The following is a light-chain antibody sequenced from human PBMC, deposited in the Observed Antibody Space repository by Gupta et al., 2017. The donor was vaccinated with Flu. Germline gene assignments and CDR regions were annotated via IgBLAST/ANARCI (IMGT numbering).Light chain of an antibody. CDR1: SSDIGGYNY. Sequence: QSALTQPASVSGSPGQSITISCTGTSSDIGGYNYVPWYQQYPGKVPKLLIYEVSYRPSGISDRFSGSKSGNTASLTISGLQAEDEADYYCSSYTGSVTVFGGGTKVTVL. V-gene: IGLV2-14*01. J-gene: IGLJ3*02. CDR2: EVS. CDR3: SSYTGSVTV.